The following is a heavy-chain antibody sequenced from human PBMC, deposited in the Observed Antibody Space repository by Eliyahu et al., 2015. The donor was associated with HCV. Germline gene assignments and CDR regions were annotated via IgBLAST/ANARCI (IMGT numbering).Heavy chain of an antibody. CDR2: IKQDGSER. V-gene: IGHV3-7*04. CDR3: ARLSTDFWSGFW. D-gene: IGHD3-3*01. J-gene: IGHJ4*02. CDR1: GFTFIMYW. Sequence: EVQLVESGGGLVQPGGSLRLSCAAXGFTFIMYWMXWXRQAPGKGLEWVANIKQDGSERHYLDSVKGRFTISRDNAKNSLYLQMTSLRAEDTAVYYCARLSTDFWSGFWWGQGTLVTVSS.